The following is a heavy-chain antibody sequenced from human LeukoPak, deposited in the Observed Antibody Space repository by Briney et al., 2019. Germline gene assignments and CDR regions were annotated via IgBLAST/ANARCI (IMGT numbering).Heavy chain of an antibody. CDR3: ARLGYCSGGSCYGHDAFDI. J-gene: IGHJ3*02. CDR2: INHSGST. V-gene: IGHV4-34*01. D-gene: IGHD2-15*01. CDR1: GGSFSGYY. Sequence: SETLSLTCAVYGGSFSGYYWSWICQPPGKGLEWIGEINHSGSTNYNPSLKSRVTISVDTSKNQFSLKLSSVTAADTAVYYCARLGYCSGGSCYGHDAFDIWGQGTMVTVSS.